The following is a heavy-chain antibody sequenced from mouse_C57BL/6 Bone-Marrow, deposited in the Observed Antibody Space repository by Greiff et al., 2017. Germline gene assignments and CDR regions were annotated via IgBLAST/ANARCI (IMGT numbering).Heavy chain of an antibody. Sequence: VQLQQSGAELARPGASVKMSCKASGYTFTSYTMHWVKQRPGQGLEWIGYINSSSGSTKYNQKLKDKATLTADKSSSTAYMQLSSLTSEDSAVYYCARLGRFAYWGQGTLVTVSA. CDR3: ARLGRFAY. J-gene: IGHJ3*01. CDR1: GYTFTSYT. CDR2: INSSSGST. V-gene: IGHV1-4*01.